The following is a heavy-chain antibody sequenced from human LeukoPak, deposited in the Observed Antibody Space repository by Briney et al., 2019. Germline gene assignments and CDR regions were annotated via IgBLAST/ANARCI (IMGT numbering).Heavy chain of an antibody. D-gene: IGHD3-22*01. J-gene: IGHJ4*02. CDR2: IIPILGTA. V-gene: IGHV1-69*11. CDR1: GGTFSGYA. Sequence: ASVKISCKASGGTFSGYAISWVRQGPGQGLEWMGRIIPILGTANYAQKFQGRVTITTDESTSTAYIGLSSVRSEDTAAYYCARGGGREYYYDSSGYYPGKYSFDYWGQGTLVTVSS. CDR3: ARGGGREYYYDSSGYYPGKYSFDY.